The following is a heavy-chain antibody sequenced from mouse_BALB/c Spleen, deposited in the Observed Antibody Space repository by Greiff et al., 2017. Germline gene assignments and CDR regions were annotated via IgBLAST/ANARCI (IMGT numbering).Heavy chain of an antibody. D-gene: IGHD2-10*02. CDR1: GFSLTSYG. CDR2: IWSDGST. CDR3: ARHEVYGRGYAMDY. V-gene: IGHV2-6-2*01. Sequence: VKLMESGPDLVAPSQSLSITCTVSGFSLTSYGVHWVRQPPGKGLEWVVVIWSDGSTTDNSALKTRLCTCKDNSKSQVCLKMNRLQTDDTAMYYGARHEVYGRGYAMDYWGQGTSVTVSS. J-gene: IGHJ4*01.